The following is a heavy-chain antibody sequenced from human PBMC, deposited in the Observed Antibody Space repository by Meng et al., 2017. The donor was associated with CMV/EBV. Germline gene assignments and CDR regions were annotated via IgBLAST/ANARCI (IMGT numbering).Heavy chain of an antibody. Sequence: ASGFTFSGYWMHWVQQAPEEGLVWVSSINGDEGSTSYANSMRGRFTNSRDNAKNTLYLQMNSLRADDTAVYYYASPPGYSSGWYLNWGQGTLVTVSS. V-gene: IGHV3-74*01. CDR1: GFTFSGYW. CDR2: INGDEGST. J-gene: IGHJ4*02. D-gene: IGHD6-19*01. CDR3: ASPPGYSSGWYLN.